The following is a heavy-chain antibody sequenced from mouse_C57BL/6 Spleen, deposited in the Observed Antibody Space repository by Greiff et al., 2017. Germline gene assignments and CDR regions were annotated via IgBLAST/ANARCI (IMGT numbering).Heavy chain of an antibody. D-gene: IGHD4-1*01. CDR3: ARKNWDENNDAMDY. V-gene: IGHV5-6*01. CDR2: ISSGGSYI. J-gene: IGHJ4*01. Sequence: EVKLMESGGDLVKPGGSLKLSCAASGFTFSSSGMSWVRQTPDKRLAWVATISSGGSYIYYPDSVKGRFTISRDNAKNTLYLQMSSLKSEDTAMYYCARKNWDENNDAMDYWGQGTSVTVSS. CDR1: GFTFSSSG.